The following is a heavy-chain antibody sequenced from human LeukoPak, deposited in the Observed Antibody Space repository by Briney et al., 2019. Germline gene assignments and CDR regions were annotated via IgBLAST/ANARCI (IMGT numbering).Heavy chain of an antibody. V-gene: IGHV3-23*01. Sequence: HPGGSLRLSCAASGLTFRSYAMSWVRQAPGKGVEGVSAVSWSGGSKFYADSVKGRFTITRENYKNTLYLQMNSLRAEDTAVYYCAKELGAMALTACDIWGQGTMVTVSS. J-gene: IGHJ3*02. CDR3: AKELGAMALTACDI. CDR2: VSWSGGSK. D-gene: IGHD1-26*01. CDR1: GLTFRSYA.